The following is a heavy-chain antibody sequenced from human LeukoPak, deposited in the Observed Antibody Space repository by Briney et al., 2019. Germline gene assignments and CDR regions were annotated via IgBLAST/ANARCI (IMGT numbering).Heavy chain of an antibody. CDR3: ARHMGLGYSYGYPYFDY. Sequence: KPSETLSLTCTVSGGSISSYYWSWIRQPPGKGLEWIGHIYYSGSTNYNPSLKSRVTISVDTSKNQFSLKLSSVTAADTAVYYCARHMGLGYSYGYPYFDYWGQGTLVTVSS. V-gene: IGHV4-59*08. D-gene: IGHD5-18*01. CDR1: GGSISSYY. J-gene: IGHJ4*02. CDR2: IYYSGST.